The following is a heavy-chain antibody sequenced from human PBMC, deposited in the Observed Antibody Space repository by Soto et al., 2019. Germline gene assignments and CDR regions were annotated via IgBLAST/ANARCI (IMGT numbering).Heavy chain of an antibody. CDR1: GFTFSSYD. J-gene: IGHJ6*03. CDR2: IGTAGDT. Sequence: GGSLRLSCAASGFTFSSYDMHWVRQATGKGPEWVSAIGTAGDTYYPGSVKGRFTISRENAKNSLYLQMNSLRAGDTAVYYCARGASNYPFSYYYYYMDVWGKGTTVTVSS. CDR3: ARGASNYPFSYYYYYMDV. V-gene: IGHV3-13*01. D-gene: IGHD4-4*01.